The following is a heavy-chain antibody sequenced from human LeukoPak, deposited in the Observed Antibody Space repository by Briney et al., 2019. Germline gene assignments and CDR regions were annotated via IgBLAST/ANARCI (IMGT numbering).Heavy chain of an antibody. CDR3: ARLNRGDYDILTGYWHFDY. CDR2: VSYSGTT. Sequence: SETLSLTCTVSGGSFTGSSDYWAWIRQPPGKGLEWIGTVSYSGTTAYTMSLETRVTISADTSKNQFSLKLTSLTAADTAVYYCARLNRGDYDILTGYWHFDYWGQGTLVTVSS. V-gene: IGHV4-39*01. CDR1: GGSFTGSSDY. J-gene: IGHJ4*02. D-gene: IGHD3-9*01.